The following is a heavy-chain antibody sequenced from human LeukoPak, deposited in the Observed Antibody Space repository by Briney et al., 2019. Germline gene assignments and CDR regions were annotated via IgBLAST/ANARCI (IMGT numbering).Heavy chain of an antibody. CDR2: ISYDGSNK. D-gene: IGHD3-3*01. CDR3: ARVGRDFWSGYYYYYYMDV. CDR1: GFTFSSYA. J-gene: IGHJ6*03. Sequence: GRSLRLSCAASGFTFSSYAMHWVRQAPGKGLEWVAVISYDGSNKYYADSVKGRFTISRDNSKNTLYLQMNSLRAEDTAVYYCARVGRDFWSGYYYYYYMDVWGKGTTVTVSS. V-gene: IGHV3-30*04.